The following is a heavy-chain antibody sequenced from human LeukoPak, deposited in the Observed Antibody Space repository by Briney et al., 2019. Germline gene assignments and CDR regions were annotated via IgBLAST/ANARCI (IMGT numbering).Heavy chain of an antibody. J-gene: IGHJ4*02. D-gene: IGHD3-22*01. V-gene: IGHV1-2*02. Sequence: ASVKVSCKASGGTFSNYAISWVRQAPGQGLEWMGWINPNSGGTYYAQRFQGRVTMTRDTSINTAYMELSRLRSDDTAVYYCARSDYYDSSGYCYQHKPYYFDYWGQGTLVTVSS. CDR2: INPNSGGT. CDR3: ARSDYYDSSGYCYQHKPYYFDY. CDR1: GGTFSNYA.